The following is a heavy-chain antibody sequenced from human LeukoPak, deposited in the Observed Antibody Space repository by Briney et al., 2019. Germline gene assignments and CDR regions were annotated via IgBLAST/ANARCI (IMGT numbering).Heavy chain of an antibody. CDR1: GGSISSYY. CDR3: ARGYSRPGYYYYYYGMDV. CDR2: IYYSGST. V-gene: IGHV4-59*01. D-gene: IGHD2-15*01. J-gene: IGHJ6*02. Sequence: SETLSLTCTVSGGSISSYYWSWLRQPPGKGLEWIGYIYYSGSTNYNPSLKSRVTISADTSKNQFSLKLSSVTAADTAVYYCARGYSRPGYYYYYYGMDVWGQGTTVTVSS.